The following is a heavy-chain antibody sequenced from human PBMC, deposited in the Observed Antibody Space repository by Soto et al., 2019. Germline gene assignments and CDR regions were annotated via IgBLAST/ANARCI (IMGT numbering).Heavy chain of an antibody. CDR2: INAGNGNT. J-gene: IGHJ6*03. V-gene: IGHV1-3*01. Sequence: QVQLVQSGAEVKKPGASVKVSCKASGYTFTSYAMHWVRQAPGQRLEWMGWINAGNGNTKYSQKFQGRVTITRDTSESTAYMELSSLRSEDTAVYYCARDRGKQDIVVVPAALYYYYYYMDVWGKGTTVTVSS. D-gene: IGHD2-2*01. CDR3: ARDRGKQDIVVVPAALYYYYYYMDV. CDR1: GYTFTSYA.